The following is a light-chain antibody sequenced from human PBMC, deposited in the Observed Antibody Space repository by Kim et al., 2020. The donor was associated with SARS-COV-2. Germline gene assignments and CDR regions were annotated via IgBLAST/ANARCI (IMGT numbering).Light chain of an antibody. J-gene: IGKJ2*01. CDR1: QDISNY. CDR2: DAS. Sequence: SRSASVGDRVTITCQASQDISNYLNWYQQKPGKAPKLLIYDASNLETGVPSRFSGSGSGTDFTFTISSLQPEDIATYYCQQYDNLPFGQGTKLEI. CDR3: QQYDNLP. V-gene: IGKV1-33*01.